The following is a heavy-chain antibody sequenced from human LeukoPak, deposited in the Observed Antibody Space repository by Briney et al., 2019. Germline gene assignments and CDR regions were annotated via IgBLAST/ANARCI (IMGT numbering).Heavy chain of an antibody. D-gene: IGHD2-8*01. CDR3: PRDLYCTLGVCFSPGAFDL. V-gene: IGHV1-69*05. J-gene: IGHJ3*01. CDR2: IIPIFGTT. CDR1: GDSFSSYS. Sequence: PVKLSCKSSGDSFSSYSFSWVRQAPGQGLEWMGVIIPIFGTTKYAQKFPGRVTISTYESTSTAYMELSSLTSEDTAIYYCPRDLYCTLGVCFSPGAFDLWGQGTMVTVSS.